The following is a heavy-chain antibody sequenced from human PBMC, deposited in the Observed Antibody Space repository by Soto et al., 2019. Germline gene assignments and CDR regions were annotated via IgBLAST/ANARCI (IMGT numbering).Heavy chain of an antibody. Sequence: EVQLVESGGGLVKPGRSLRLTCEASGFTFSSYSMHWVRQAPGKGLEWVSSINSGGTQIYYAGSVKGRFSISRDTVKRSLFLQMNSLRAEDTGVYFCARGSTTVTYLGFDYWGQGALLSVS. J-gene: IGHJ4*02. CDR3: ARGSTTVTYLGFDY. CDR1: GFTFSSYS. CDR2: INSGGTQI. V-gene: IGHV3-21*01. D-gene: IGHD4-17*01.